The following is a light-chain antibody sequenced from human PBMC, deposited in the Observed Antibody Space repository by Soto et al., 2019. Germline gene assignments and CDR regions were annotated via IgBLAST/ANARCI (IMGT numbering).Light chain of an antibody. J-gene: IGKJ1*01. CDR1: RSISDW. CDR2: DAS. Sequence: DIQMTPSPSTLSPSVGDRVTITCRASRSISDWLAWYQQKPGKAPELLIFDASSLKSGVPSRFSGSGSGTEFTLTISRLQPDDVATYYCLQYSSHSWTFGQGTKVDIK. CDR3: LQYSSHSWT. V-gene: IGKV1-5*01.